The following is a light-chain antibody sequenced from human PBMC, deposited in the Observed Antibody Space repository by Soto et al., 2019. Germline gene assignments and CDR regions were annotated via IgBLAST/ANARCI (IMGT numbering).Light chain of an antibody. CDR2: KAS. CDR1: QSISSW. CDR3: HHYDTSWT. V-gene: IGKV1-5*03. J-gene: IGKJ1*01. Sequence: DLPMTQSPSTLSASVGDRVIITCRASQSISSWLAWYQQKPGKAPKLLIYKASTLETGDPSRFSGSGSGTEFTLTISCLQADDFATYYYHHYDTSWTFGQGTKVEIK.